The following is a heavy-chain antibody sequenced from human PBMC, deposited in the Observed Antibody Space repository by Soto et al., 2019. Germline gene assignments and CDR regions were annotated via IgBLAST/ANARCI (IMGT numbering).Heavy chain of an antibody. CDR1: GFTFSSYG. CDR2: ISYDGTDK. CDR3: VKERYAQLWLEDYGMDV. V-gene: IGHV3-30*18. D-gene: IGHD5-18*01. Sequence: GGSLRLSCAPSGFTFSSYGIHWVLQAPGKGLEWVALISYDGTDKYYADSVKGRFTISRDNSKNTLYLQMSSLGPEDTAVYYCVKERYAQLWLEDYGMDVWGQGTTVTVSS. J-gene: IGHJ6*02.